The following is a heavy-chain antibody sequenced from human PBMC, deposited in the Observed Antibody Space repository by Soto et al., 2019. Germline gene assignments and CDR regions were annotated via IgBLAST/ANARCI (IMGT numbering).Heavy chain of an antibody. D-gene: IGHD6-19*01. V-gene: IGHV3-21*01. CDR3: ARALQGIAVAGTVGFDY. CDR2: ISSSSSYI. J-gene: IGHJ4*02. CDR1: GFTFSSYS. Sequence: GGSLRLSGAASGFTFSSYSMNWVRQAPGKGLEWVSSISSSSSYIYYADSVKGRFTISRDNAKNSLYLQMNSLRAEDTAVYYCARALQGIAVAGTVGFDYWGQGTLVTVSS.